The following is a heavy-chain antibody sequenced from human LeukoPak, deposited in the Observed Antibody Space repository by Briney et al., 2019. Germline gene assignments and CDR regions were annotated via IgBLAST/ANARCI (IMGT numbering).Heavy chain of an antibody. CDR2: IYYSGST. CDR3: ARDSEMATMN. J-gene: IGHJ4*02. V-gene: IGHV4-61*01. D-gene: IGHD5-24*01. Sequence: PSETLSLTCTVSGGSVSSGSYYRSWIRQPPGKGLEWIGYIYYSGSTNYNPSLKSRVTISVDTSKNQFSLKLSSVTAADTAVYYCARDSEMATMNWGQGTLVTVSS. CDR1: GGSVSSGSYY.